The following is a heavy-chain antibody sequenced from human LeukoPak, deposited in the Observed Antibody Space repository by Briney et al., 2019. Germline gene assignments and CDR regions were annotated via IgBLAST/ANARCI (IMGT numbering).Heavy chain of an antibody. Sequence: GGSLRLSCAASGFTFSSCAMSWVRQAPGKGLEWVSAISGSGGSTYYADSVKGRFTISRDNSKNTLYLQMNSPRAEDTAVYYCAKDGTSKGLLGYFDYWGQGTLVTVSS. CDR1: GFTFSSCA. CDR3: AKDGTSKGLLGYFDY. CDR2: ISGSGGST. J-gene: IGHJ4*02. V-gene: IGHV3-23*01. D-gene: IGHD1/OR15-1a*01.